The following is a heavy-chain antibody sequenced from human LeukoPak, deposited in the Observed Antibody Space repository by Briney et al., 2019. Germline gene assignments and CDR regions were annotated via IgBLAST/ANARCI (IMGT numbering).Heavy chain of an antibody. CDR1: GGSISSSSYY. Sequence: SDTLSLTCTVSGGSISSSSYYWGWIRQPPGKGLEWIGSIYYSGSTYYNPSLKSRVTISVDTSKNQFSLKLSSVTAADTAVYYCARLDYGGNPVDYWGQGTLVTVSS. V-gene: IGHV4-39*01. J-gene: IGHJ4*02. CDR2: IYYSGST. D-gene: IGHD4-23*01. CDR3: ARLDYGGNPVDY.